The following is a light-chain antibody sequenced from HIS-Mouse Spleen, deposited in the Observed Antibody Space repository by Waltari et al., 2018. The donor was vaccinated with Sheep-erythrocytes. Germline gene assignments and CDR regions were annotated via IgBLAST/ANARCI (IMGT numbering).Light chain of an antibody. CDR1: KLGDKY. V-gene: IGLV3-1*01. CDR2: QDT. CDR3: QAWDSSIVV. Sequence: SSELTQPPSVSVSSGQTASITCSGDKLGDKYAFWYQPKPGQSPVLVIYQDTKGPSGIPERFSGSNSGNTATLTISGTQAMDEADYYCQAWDSSIVVFGGGTKLTVL. J-gene: IGLJ2*01.